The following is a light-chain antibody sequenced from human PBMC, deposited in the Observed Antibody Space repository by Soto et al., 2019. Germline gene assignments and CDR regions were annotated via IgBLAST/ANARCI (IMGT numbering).Light chain of an antibody. V-gene: IGKV3-11*01. CDR2: NAS. CDR3: QQRYRWPET. J-gene: IGKJ1*01. CDR1: QRVTNF. Sequence: EIVLTQSPGTLSLSPGERATLSCRASQRVTNFLAWYQQKPGQSPSLLIYNASHRATGIPARFSGSGSGTDFTLTISSLEPEDFAVYYCQQRYRWPETFAQGTKVEIK.